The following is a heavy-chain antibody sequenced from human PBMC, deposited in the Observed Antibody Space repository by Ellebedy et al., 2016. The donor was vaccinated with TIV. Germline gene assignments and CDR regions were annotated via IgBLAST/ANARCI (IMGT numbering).Heavy chain of an antibody. CDR2: INAGNGNT. Sequence: AASVKVSCKASGYSFTSYALHWVRQFPGQRLEWMGWINAGNGNTKYSQKFQGSVTITRDTSASTVYMELSSLRPGDAAVYFCARATLSTAANFHYYGVDVWGQGTTVTVSS. V-gene: IGHV1-3*01. D-gene: IGHD4/OR15-4a*01. CDR1: GYSFTSYA. J-gene: IGHJ6*02. CDR3: ARATLSTAANFHYYGVDV.